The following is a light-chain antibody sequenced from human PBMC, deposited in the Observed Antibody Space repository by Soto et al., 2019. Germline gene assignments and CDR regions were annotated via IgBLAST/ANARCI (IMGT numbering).Light chain of an antibody. CDR1: QSISTY. V-gene: IGKV1-39*01. J-gene: IGKJ1*01. CDR2: AAS. Sequence: DIPVTQSPSSLSASVGDRVTITCRASQSISTYLNWYQQKPGKAPKLLIYAASSLQSGVPSRFSGSGSGTDFTLTISSLQPEDFATYYCQQSYSTPPAFGQGTKVEI. CDR3: QQSYSTPPA.